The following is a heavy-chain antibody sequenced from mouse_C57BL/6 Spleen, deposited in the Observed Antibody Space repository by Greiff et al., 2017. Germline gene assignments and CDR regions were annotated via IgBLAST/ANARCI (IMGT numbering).Heavy chain of an antibody. V-gene: IGHV1-69*01. Sequence: QVQLQQPGAELVMPGASVKLSCKASSYTFTSYWMHWVKQRPGQGLEWIGEIDPSDSYTNYNQKFKGKSTLTVDKSSSTAYMQLSSLTSEDSAVYYCARYGYGMDYWGQGTSVTVSS. D-gene: IGHD1-1*01. CDR3: ARYGYGMDY. J-gene: IGHJ4*01. CDR2: IDPSDSYT. CDR1: SYTFTSYW.